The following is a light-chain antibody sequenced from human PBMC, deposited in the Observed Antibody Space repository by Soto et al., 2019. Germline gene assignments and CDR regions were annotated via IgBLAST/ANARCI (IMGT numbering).Light chain of an antibody. V-gene: IGLV2-14*01. CDR3: SAYTSNSTPV. J-gene: IGLJ2*01. CDR2: DVS. CDR1: SSDVGGYNY. Sequence: QSALTQPASVSGSPGQSITISCTGTSSDVGGYNYVSWYQQHPGKAPKLMIYDVSNRPSWVSNRFSGSKSGNTASLTISGLQAEDEADYYCSAYTSNSTPVVGGGTKLTVL.